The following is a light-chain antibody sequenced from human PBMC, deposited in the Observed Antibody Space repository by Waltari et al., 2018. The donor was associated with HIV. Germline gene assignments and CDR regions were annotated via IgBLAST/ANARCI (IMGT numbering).Light chain of an antibody. CDR3: QQYYSDLWT. CDR1: RGLLERSNNYND. V-gene: IGKV4-1*01. Sequence: DIVMTQSPDSLAVSLGERATIRCSSSRGLLERSNNYNDLAWYQQKPGQPPKLLIYWASTRESGVPERFSGSGSGAQFNLTIRSLRAEDVATYYCQQYYSDLWTFGQGTKVEIK. J-gene: IGKJ1*01. CDR2: WAS.